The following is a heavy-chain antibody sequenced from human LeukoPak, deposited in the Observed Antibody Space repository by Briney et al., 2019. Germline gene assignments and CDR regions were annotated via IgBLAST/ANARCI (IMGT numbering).Heavy chain of an antibody. CDR2: ISTDGSST. Sequence: GGSLRLSCAASGFTFSSYWMHWVRQAPGKGLVWVSRISTDGSSTNSADSVKGRFTISRDNAKNTLYLQMNSLRAEDTAVYYCVREYSSSSGRAFYIWGQGTMVTVSP. J-gene: IGHJ3*02. CDR3: VREYSSSSGRAFYI. CDR1: GFTFSSYW. V-gene: IGHV3-74*01. D-gene: IGHD6-6*01.